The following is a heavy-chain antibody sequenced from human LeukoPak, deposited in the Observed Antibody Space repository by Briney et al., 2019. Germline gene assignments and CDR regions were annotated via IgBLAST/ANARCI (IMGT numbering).Heavy chain of an antibody. CDR1: GGSISYYY. CDR2: IYYNGST. J-gene: IGHJ4*02. Sequence: SETLSLTCTVSGGSISYYYWSWIRQSPGKGMEWIGYIYYNGSTNYNPSLKSRVTISVDMSKNQFSLKVTSVTAADTAIYYCARKGGHFDYWGQGTLVTVSS. CDR3: ARKGGHFDY. D-gene: IGHD2-15*01. V-gene: IGHV4-59*01.